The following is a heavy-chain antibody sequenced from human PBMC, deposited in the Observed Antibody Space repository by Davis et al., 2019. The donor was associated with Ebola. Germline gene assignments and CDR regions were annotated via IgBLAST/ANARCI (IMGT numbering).Heavy chain of an antibody. CDR3: ASYYGLDY. Sequence: PGGSLRLSCAASGFTFSSYAMHWVRQAPGKGLEWVAVISYDESNKYYADSVKGRFTISRDNSKNTLYLQMNSLRAEDTAVYYCASYYGLDYWGQGTLVTVSS. D-gene: IGHD3-10*01. V-gene: IGHV3-30-3*01. CDR2: ISYDESNK. J-gene: IGHJ4*02. CDR1: GFTFSSYA.